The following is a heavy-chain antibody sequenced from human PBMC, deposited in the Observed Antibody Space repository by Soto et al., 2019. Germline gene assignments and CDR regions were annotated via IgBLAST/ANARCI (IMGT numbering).Heavy chain of an antibody. V-gene: IGHV4-59*01. CDR3: ARDLDAYCGGGSCYGY. J-gene: IGHJ4*02. D-gene: IGHD2-15*01. CDR1: GASISSYY. Sequence: SETLSLTCTVAGASISSYYWSWIRQPPGKGLEWIGYVLYSGRTNYNPSLKSRVTILVDTSKNQFSLKLSSVTAADTAIFYCARDLDAYCGGGSCYGYWGQGTLVTVSS. CDR2: VLYSGRT.